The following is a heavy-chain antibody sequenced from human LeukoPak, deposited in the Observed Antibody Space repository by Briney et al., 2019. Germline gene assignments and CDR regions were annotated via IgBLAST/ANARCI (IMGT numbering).Heavy chain of an antibody. CDR1: GGSISSYY. Sequence: SETLSLTCTVSGGSISSYYWSWIRQPPGKGLEWIGYIYYSGSTNYNPSLKSRVTISVYTSKNQFSLKLSSVTAADTAVYYCARRGYYYYGMDVWGQGTTVTVSS. CDR3: ARRGYYYYGMDV. CDR2: IYYSGST. J-gene: IGHJ6*02. V-gene: IGHV4-59*01.